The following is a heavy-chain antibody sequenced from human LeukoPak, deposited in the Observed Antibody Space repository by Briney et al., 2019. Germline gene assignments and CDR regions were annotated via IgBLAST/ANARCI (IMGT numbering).Heavy chain of an antibody. CDR2: VSSSGSYV. J-gene: IGHJ4*02. V-gene: IGHV3-21*01. Sequence: PGGSLRLSCAASGFTFSSHSMNWVRQVPGKGLEWVSSVSSSGSYVYYADSVKGRFSISRDNAKNSLYLQMNSLRAEDTAVYYCARSDYWGQGTLVTVSS. CDR3: ARSDY. CDR1: GFTFSSHS.